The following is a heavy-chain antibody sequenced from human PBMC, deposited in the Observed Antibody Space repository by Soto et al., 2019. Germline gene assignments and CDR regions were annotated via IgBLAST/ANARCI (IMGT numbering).Heavy chain of an antibody. CDR3: ARVDSSGWYFASSGIDY. V-gene: IGHV3-64*01. CDR1: GFTFSSYA. D-gene: IGHD6-19*01. CDR2: ISSNGGST. Sequence: PGGSLRLSCAASGFTFSSYAMHWVRQAPGKGLEYVSAISSNGGSTYYANSVKGRFTISRDNSKNTLYLQMGSLRAEDMAVYYCARVDSSGWYFASSGIDYWGQGTLVTVSS. J-gene: IGHJ4*02.